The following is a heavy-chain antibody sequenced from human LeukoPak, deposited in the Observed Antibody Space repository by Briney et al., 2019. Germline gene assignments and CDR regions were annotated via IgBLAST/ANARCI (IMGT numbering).Heavy chain of an antibody. CDR2: IYYSGST. J-gene: IGHJ4*02. Sequence: SQTLSLTCTVSGGSISSGDYYWSWIRQPPGKGLEWIGYIYYSGSTYYNPSLKSRVTISVDTPKNQFSLKLSSVTAADTAVYYCARVDAAAGTFDYWGQGTLVTVSS. V-gene: IGHV4-30-4*01. D-gene: IGHD6-13*01. CDR3: ARVDAAAGTFDY. CDR1: GGSISSGDYY.